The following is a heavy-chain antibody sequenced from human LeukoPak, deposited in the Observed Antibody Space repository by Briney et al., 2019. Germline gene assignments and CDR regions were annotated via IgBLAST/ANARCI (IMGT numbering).Heavy chain of an antibody. J-gene: IGHJ5*02. D-gene: IGHD3-22*01. Sequence: PSETLSLTCTVSGDSISTSKSYRRWIRQPPLKGLEWIGSIYYTGNTYYNASLKSRVTISVDTSKNQFSLSLTSVTAADTAVYYCARHKMYYYDSSGYYGDYNWFDPWGQGTLVTVSS. V-gene: IGHV4-39*01. CDR1: GDSISTSKSY. CDR2: IYYTGNT. CDR3: ARHKMYYYDSSGYYGDYNWFDP.